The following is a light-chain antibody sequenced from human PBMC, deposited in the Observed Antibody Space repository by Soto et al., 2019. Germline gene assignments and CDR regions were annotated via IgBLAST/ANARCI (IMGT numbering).Light chain of an antibody. J-gene: IGKJ2*01. V-gene: IGKV1-17*01. Sequence: DIQMTQSPSSLSASVGDTVTITCRASQHITNDCAWYQQKAGRAPKCLILLASRLQTGVPSRFSGSGSGTEFTLTISSLQPEDFATYYCLHHNGYPPVFGQGTKXEIK. CDR1: QHITND. CDR3: LHHNGYPPV. CDR2: LAS.